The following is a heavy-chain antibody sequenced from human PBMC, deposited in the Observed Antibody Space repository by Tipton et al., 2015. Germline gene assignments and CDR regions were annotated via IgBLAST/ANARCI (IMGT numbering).Heavy chain of an antibody. D-gene: IGHD3-22*01. V-gene: IGHV3-23*01. CDR3: VKDGYYYDSGGYSPLDY. J-gene: IGHJ4*02. CDR2: ISNTGGDT. Sequence: SLRLSCAASGFTFSTYAMTWVRQAPGEGLEWVSTISNTGGDTYYADSVKGRFTISRDNSKNTLYLQMSSLRAEDTAVYYCVKDGYYYDSGGYSPLDYWGQGTLVTVSS. CDR1: GFTFSTYA.